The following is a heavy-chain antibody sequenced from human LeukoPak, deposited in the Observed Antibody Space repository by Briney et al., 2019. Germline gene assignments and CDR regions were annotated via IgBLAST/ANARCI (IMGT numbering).Heavy chain of an antibody. J-gene: IGHJ4*02. V-gene: IGHV3-9*01. CDR3: TTNPPGIAVAGNGYFAF. CDR2: ITWNGDAK. D-gene: IGHD6-19*01. Sequence: GGSLRLSCAVSGFTFDNYAMHWVRQSPGKGLEWVSGITWNGDAKGYADSVKGRFTISRDNARNSLYLQMNSLRPEDTAFYYCTTNPPGIAVAGNGYFAFWGQGTLVTVSS. CDR1: GFTFDNYA.